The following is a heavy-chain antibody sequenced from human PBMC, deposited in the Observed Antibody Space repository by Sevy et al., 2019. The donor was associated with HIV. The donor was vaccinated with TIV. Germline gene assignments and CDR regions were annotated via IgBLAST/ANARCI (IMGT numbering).Heavy chain of an antibody. V-gene: IGHV4-59*01. CDR1: GGSISSYY. Sequence: SETLSLTCTVSGGSISSYYWSWIRQPPGKGLEWIGYIYYSGSTNYNPSLKSRVTISVDTSKNQFSLKLSSVTAADTAVYYCARDPPGDAFDIWGHGTMVTVSS. CDR2: IYYSGST. J-gene: IGHJ3*02. CDR3: ARDPPGDAFDI.